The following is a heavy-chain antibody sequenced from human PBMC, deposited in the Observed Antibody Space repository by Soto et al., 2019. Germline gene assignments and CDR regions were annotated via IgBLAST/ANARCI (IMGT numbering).Heavy chain of an antibody. Sequence: SXTLCLTCTFSGGSISSSSYYCGWIPQPPGKGLEWIGSIYYSGSTYYNPSLKSRVTISVDTSKNQFSLKLSSVTAADTAVYYCARHTPAISISDHWGQGTLVTVSS. CDR1: GGSISSSSYY. CDR3: ARHTPAISISDH. V-gene: IGHV4-39*01. D-gene: IGHD2-15*01. J-gene: IGHJ4*02. CDR2: IYYSGST.